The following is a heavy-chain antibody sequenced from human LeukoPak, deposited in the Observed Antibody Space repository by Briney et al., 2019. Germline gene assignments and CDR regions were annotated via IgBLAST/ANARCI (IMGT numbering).Heavy chain of an antibody. CDR2: IRYDGSNR. Sequence: GGSLRLSCAASGFTFSSYGMHWVRQAPGKGLEWVAFIRYDGSNRYYADSVKGRFTISRDNSKNTLYLQMNSLRAEDTAVYYCAKDRVGVPAAMRYYCYYYMDVWGKGTTVTVSS. J-gene: IGHJ6*03. CDR1: GFTFSSYG. CDR3: AKDRVGVPAAMRYYCYYYMDV. D-gene: IGHD2-2*01. V-gene: IGHV3-30*02.